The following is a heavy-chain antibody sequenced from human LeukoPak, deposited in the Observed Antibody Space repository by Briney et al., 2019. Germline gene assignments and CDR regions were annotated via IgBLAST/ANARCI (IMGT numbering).Heavy chain of an antibody. V-gene: IGHV4-39*01. CDR2: IYYCGST. CDR3: ARWGSGWYYFDY. J-gene: IGHJ4*02. Sequence: PSETLSLTCTVSGGSISSSSYYWGWIRQPPGKGLEWIGSIYYCGSTYYNPSLKSRVTISVDTSKNQFSLKLSSVTAADTAVYYCARWGSGWYYFDYWGQGTLVTVSS. D-gene: IGHD6-19*01. CDR1: GGSISSSSYY.